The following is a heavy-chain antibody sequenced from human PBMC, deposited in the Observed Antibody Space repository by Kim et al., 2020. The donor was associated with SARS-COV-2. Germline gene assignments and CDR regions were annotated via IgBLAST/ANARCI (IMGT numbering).Heavy chain of an antibody. V-gene: IGHV3-48*02. Sequence: GGSLRLSCAASGFAFSTSGMNWVRQAPGKGLEFLSYISRDSGTINYADSVQGRFTISRDNARNSLFLQMDSLRDEDTAVYFCARLSMTDLDDYWGHGTLVTVSS. CDR1: GFAFSTSG. CDR2: ISRDSGTI. CDR3: ARLSMTDLDDY. J-gene: IGHJ4*01. D-gene: IGHD2-21*02.